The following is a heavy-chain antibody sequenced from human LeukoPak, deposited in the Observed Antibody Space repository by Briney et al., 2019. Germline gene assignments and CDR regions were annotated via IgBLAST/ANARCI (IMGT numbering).Heavy chain of an antibody. CDR1: GYSFSGHW. J-gene: IGHJ6*02. D-gene: IGHD1-26*01. CDR2: ISPTGSTT. CDR3: ARELGSYEGGYYGMDV. Sequence: GGSLRLSCTASGYSFSGHWMHWARQLPGKGLVWVSRISPTGSTTSYADSVKGRFTISRDNAKNSLYLQMNSLRAEDTALYYCARELGSYEGGYYGMDVWGQGTTVTISS. V-gene: IGHV3-74*01.